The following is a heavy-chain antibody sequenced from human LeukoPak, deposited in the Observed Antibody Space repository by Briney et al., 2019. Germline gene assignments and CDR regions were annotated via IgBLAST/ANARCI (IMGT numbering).Heavy chain of an antibody. CDR3: AGCLGGSCYNDAFDI. CDR1: GGSISSSSYY. D-gene: IGHD2-15*01. J-gene: IGHJ3*02. CDR2: IYYSGST. V-gene: IGHV4-39*07. Sequence: SETLSLTCTVSGGSISSSSYYWGWLRQPPGKGLEWLGSIYYSGSTYYNPSLKSRVTISVDTSKNQFSLKLSSVTAADTAVYYCAGCLGGSCYNDAFDIWGQGTMVTVSS.